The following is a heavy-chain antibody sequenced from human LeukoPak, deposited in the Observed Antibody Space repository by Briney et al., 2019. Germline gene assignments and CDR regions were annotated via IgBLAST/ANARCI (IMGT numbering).Heavy chain of an antibody. CDR2: ISSSSSYI. V-gene: IGHV3-21*01. CDR1: GFTVSSNY. CDR3: VVVRGAFDY. D-gene: IGHD3-10*01. J-gene: IGHJ4*02. Sequence: GGSLRLSCAASGFTVSSNYMSWVRQAPGKGLEWVSSISSSSSYIYYADSVKGRFTISRDNAKISLYLQMNSLRAEDTAVYYCVVVRGAFDYWGQGTLVTVSS.